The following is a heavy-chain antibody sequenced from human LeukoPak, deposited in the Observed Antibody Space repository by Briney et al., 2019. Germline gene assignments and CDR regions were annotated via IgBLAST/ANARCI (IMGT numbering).Heavy chain of an antibody. Sequence: GASVKVSCKASGYTFTSYGISWVRQAPGQGLEWMGWISAYNGNTNYPQKLQGRVTMTTDTSTSTAYMELRSLRSDDTAVYYCARPMYSSSWNPVDYWGQGTLVTVSS. CDR1: GYTFTSYG. J-gene: IGHJ4*01. V-gene: IGHV1-18*01. CDR2: ISAYNGNT. D-gene: IGHD6-13*01. CDR3: ARPMYSSSWNPVDY.